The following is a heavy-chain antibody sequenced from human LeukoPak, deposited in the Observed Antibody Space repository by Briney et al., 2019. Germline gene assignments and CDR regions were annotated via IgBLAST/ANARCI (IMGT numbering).Heavy chain of an antibody. CDR1: GFTFSTYW. CDR3: GRVRPGDADY. CDR2: ISSEGIGQ. D-gene: IGHD1-26*01. V-gene: IGHV3-7*01. J-gene: IGHJ4*02. Sequence: PGGSLTLSCAASGFTFSTYWMTWVCQAPGKGLEWVATISSEGIGQYYLDSVKGRFTISRDNAQSSLFLQMTSLRTEDTAVYYCGRVRPGDADYWGQGTLVTVS.